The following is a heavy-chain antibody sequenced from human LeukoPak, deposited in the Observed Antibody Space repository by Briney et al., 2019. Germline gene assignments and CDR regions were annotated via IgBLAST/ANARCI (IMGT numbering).Heavy chain of an antibody. CDR1: GFTFNSYG. Sequence: PGRSLRLSCAASGFTFNSYGMHWVRQAPGRGLEWVANIKQDGSEKYYADSVKGRFTTSRDNTKNSLYLQMNSLRAEDTAVYYCAKQRYGGEDYWGQGTLVTVSS. J-gene: IGHJ4*02. V-gene: IGHV3-7*01. CDR2: IKQDGSEK. D-gene: IGHD3-16*01. CDR3: AKQRYGGEDY.